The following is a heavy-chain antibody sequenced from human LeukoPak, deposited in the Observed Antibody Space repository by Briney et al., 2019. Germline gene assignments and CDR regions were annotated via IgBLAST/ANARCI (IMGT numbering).Heavy chain of an antibody. Sequence: PGGSLRLSCAASGFDFSVYGMHWVRQAPGKGLEWVAVTSKDEIHTYYADSVKGRFTISRDNSKNTLYLQMNSLRLEDTAVYHCAKLHLHGSVTSADNEYWGQGALVTVSS. CDR1: GFDFSVYG. J-gene: IGHJ4*02. V-gene: IGHV3-30*18. CDR2: TSKDEIHT. D-gene: IGHD3-10*01. CDR3: AKLHLHGSVTSADNEY.